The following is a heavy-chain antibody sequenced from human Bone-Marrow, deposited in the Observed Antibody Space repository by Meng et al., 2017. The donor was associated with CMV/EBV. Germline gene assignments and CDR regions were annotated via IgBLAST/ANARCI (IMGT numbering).Heavy chain of an antibody. D-gene: IGHD2-2*01. CDR1: GGSFSGYY. CDR3: ARDGCSSTGCYGAFDI. J-gene: IGHJ3*02. Sequence: GSLRLSCAVYGGSFSGYYWSWIRQPPGKGLEWIGEINHSGSTNYNPSLKSRVTISVDTSKNQFSLKLSSVIAADTAVYYCARDGCSSTGCYGAFDIWGQGTMVTVSS. CDR2: INHSGST. V-gene: IGHV4-34*01.